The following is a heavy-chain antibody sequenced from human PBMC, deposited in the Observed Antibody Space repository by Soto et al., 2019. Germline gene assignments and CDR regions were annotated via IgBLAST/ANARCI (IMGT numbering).Heavy chain of an antibody. Sequence: ASVKVSCKASGGTFSSYTISWVRQAPGQGLEWMGRIIPILGIANYAQKFQGRVTITADKSTSTAYMELSSLRSEDTAVYYCASGYSSSLNWFDPWGQGTLVTVSS. CDR2: IIPILGIA. J-gene: IGHJ5*02. V-gene: IGHV1-69*02. CDR3: ASGYSSSLNWFDP. D-gene: IGHD6-13*01. CDR1: GGTFSSYT.